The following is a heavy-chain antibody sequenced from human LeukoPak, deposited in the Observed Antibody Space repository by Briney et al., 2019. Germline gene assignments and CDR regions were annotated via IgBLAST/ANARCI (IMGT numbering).Heavy chain of an antibody. Sequence: PSETLSLTCTVSGGSISSSSYYWGWIRQPPGKGLVWIGSIYYSGVTYYNPSLKSRVTIYVDTSKNQFSLKLSSVTAADTAVYYCARQDCSSTSCYHGDDYWGQGTLVTVSS. CDR3: ARQDCSSTSCYHGDDY. D-gene: IGHD2-2*01. V-gene: IGHV4-39*01. J-gene: IGHJ4*02. CDR1: GGSISSSSYY. CDR2: IYYSGVT.